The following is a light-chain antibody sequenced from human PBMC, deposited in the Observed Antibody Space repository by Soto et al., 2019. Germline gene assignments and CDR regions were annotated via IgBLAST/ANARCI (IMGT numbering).Light chain of an antibody. Sequence: EVVVTQSPGTLSLSPGERATLSCRASQRINSNYLAWYHQRPGQAPRPLIYGISLRATGIPDRFSGSGSGTDFTLTISRLEPEDVAVYYCQQYEAVVTFGQGTKVDIK. V-gene: IGKV3-20*01. CDR1: QRINSNY. CDR3: QQYEAVVT. J-gene: IGKJ1*01. CDR2: GIS.